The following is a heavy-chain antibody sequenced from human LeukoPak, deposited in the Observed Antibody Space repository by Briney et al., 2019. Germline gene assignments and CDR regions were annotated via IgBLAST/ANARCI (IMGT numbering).Heavy chain of an antibody. Sequence: TGGSLRLSCAASGFTFSTYAMSWVRQAPGKGLEWVSAISGSGGSTYYADSVKGRFTISRDNSKKTLYLQMNSLRAEDTAVYYCAKDRKAVSTVTFDYWGQGTLVTVSS. CDR1: GFTFSTYA. CDR2: ISGSGGST. D-gene: IGHD4-17*01. CDR3: AKDRKAVSTVTFDY. V-gene: IGHV3-23*01. J-gene: IGHJ4*02.